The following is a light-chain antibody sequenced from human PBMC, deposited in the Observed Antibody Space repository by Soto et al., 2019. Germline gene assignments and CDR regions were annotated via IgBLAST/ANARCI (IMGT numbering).Light chain of an antibody. J-gene: IGKJ2*01. CDR1: RGIRDA. CDR2: TAS. Sequence: DIQMTQSPSSLSASVGDRVTITCRASRGIRDALGWYQQKSGKGPKRLIYTASSLPNGVPSRFSGRGYGTELTLTISSLQPEAFATYFCLQHSDYPLTFGQGTRLEI. CDR3: LQHSDYPLT. V-gene: IGKV1-17*01.